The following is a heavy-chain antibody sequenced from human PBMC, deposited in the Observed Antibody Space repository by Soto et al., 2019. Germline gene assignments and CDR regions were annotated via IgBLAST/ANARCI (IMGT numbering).Heavy chain of an antibody. CDR3: ATSPATIGWYGNPYYLDH. D-gene: IGHD6-19*01. Sequence: QVLLVQSGAEVKKPGASVKVSCKASGYTFTDSYMHWVRQAPGQGLEWMGILNPSGGSTSYAQKFRGRGTMTRDTSTSTVYMELTSLRSEDTAVFYCATSPATIGWYGNPYYLDHWGQGTLVTVSS. J-gene: IGHJ4*02. CDR1: GYTFTDSY. V-gene: IGHV1-46*01. CDR2: LNPSGGST.